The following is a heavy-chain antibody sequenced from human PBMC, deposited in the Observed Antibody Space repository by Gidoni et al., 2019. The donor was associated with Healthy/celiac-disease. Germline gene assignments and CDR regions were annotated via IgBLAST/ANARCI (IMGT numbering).Heavy chain of an antibody. CDR3: AREQVAAVAGTYYYYYGMDV. CDR2: IGTAGDT. D-gene: IGHD6-19*01. J-gene: IGHJ6*02. Sequence: EVQLVESGGGLVQPGGSLRLSCAASGFTFSSYDMHWVRQATGKGLEWVSAIGTAGDTYYPGSVKGRFTISRENAKNSLYLQMNSLRAGDTAVYYCAREQVAAVAGTYYYYYGMDVWGQGTTVTVSS. V-gene: IGHV3-13*04. CDR1: GFTFSSYD.